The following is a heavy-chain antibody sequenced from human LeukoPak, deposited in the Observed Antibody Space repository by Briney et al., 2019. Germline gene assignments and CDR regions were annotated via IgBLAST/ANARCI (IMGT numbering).Heavy chain of an antibody. V-gene: IGHV5-51*01. CDR2: IYPGDSDT. CDR3: ARHTTAGRRYYYMDV. J-gene: IGHJ6*03. CDR1: GYSFTSYW. Sequence: GESLNISCKTSGYSFTSYWIGWVRQMPGKGLEWMGIIYPGDSDTKYSPSFQGQVTISADKSISTAYLQWSSLKASDTAMYYCARHTTAGRRYYYMDVWGKGTTVTVSS. D-gene: IGHD6-13*01.